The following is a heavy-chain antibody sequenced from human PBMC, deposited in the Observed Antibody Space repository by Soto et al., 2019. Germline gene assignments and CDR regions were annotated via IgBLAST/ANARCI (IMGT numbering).Heavy chain of an antibody. CDR3: ARDRAGNHWFDP. J-gene: IGHJ5*01. D-gene: IGHD3-10*01. Sequence: QVRLVESGGGVVQPGRSLRLSCAASGFTFSSHSMHWVRQAPGKGLEWVAVISSDGSNTYYTDSVQGRFSISRDNSKNTLFLQLNSLRVEETAIYYCARDRAGNHWFDPWGQGTLVTVSS. V-gene: IGHV3-30*03. CDR2: ISSDGSNT. CDR1: GFTFSSHS.